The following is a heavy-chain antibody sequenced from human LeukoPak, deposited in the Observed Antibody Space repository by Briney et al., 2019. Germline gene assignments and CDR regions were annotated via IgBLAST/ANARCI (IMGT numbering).Heavy chain of an antibody. CDR2: IDPNSGDT. D-gene: IGHD3-9*01. CDR3: ARNYYDVSTGYSIDY. CDR1: GYTFTDYY. Sequence: GASVKVSCKASGYTFTDYYIHWVRQAPGQGLEWMGWIDPNSGDTNYAQKFQGRVTMTRDTSISTAYMELSRLRSDDTAVYYCARNYYDVSTGYSIDYWGQGTLVTVSS. J-gene: IGHJ4*02. V-gene: IGHV1-2*02.